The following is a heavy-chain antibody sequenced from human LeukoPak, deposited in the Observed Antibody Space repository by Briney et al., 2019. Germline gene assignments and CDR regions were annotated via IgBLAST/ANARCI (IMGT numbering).Heavy chain of an antibody. J-gene: IGHJ4*02. Sequence: GGSLRLSCVASGFTLSDYYMSWIRQAPGKGLEWVSYISSSGSTIYYADSVKGRFTISRDNAKNSLYLQMSSLRAEDTALYYCARDGFVQEIDYWGQGTLVTVSS. CDR3: ARDGFVQEIDY. CDR2: ISSSGSTI. V-gene: IGHV3-11*01. D-gene: IGHD3-10*01. CDR1: GFTLSDYY.